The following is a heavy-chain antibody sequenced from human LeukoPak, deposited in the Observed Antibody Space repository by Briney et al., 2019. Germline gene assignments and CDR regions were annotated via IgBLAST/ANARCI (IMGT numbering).Heavy chain of an antibody. CDR1: GFTFSSYS. V-gene: IGHV3-21*01. D-gene: IGHD6-6*01. CDR3: ARDFGQLVFISPDNWFDP. Sequence: PGGSLRLSCAASGFTFSSYSMNWVRQAPGKGLEWASSISSSSSYIYYADSVKGRFTISRDNAKNSLYLQMNSLRAEDTAVYYCARDFGQLVFISPDNWFDPWGQGTLVTVSS. CDR2: ISSSSSYI. J-gene: IGHJ5*02.